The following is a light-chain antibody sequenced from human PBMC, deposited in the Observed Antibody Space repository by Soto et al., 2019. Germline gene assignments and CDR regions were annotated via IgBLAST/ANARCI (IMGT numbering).Light chain of an antibody. Sequence: QSVLTQPASVSGSPGQSITISCTGTSSDVGGYNFVSWYHQHPGKAPKLMIYEVTKRPSGISSRFSASKSGNTASLTISDLQADDEGDYYCSSYTASNTVAFGGGTKLTVL. CDR3: SSYTASNTVA. CDR1: SSDVGGYNF. V-gene: IGLV2-14*01. J-gene: IGLJ2*01. CDR2: EVT.